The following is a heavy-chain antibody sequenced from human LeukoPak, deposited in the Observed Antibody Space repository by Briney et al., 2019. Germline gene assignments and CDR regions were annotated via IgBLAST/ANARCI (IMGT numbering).Heavy chain of an antibody. D-gene: IGHD6-19*01. V-gene: IGHV4-59*08. CDR1: GGSMNSYY. CDR3: ARQGFGSGWYYYFDY. CDR2: IYHTGST. J-gene: IGHJ4*02. Sequence: SETLSLTCTVSGGSMNSYYWSWIRQPPGKGLEWIGYIYHTGSTNYNPSLKSRVTISVDTSKKQFSLKLSSVTAADTAVYYCARQGFGSGWYYYFDYWGQGTLVTVSS.